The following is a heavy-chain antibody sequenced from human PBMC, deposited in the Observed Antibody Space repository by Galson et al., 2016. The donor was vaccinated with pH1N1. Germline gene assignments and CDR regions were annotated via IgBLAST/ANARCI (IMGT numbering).Heavy chain of an antibody. CDR1: GYTFTNYW. D-gene: IGHD6-13*01. CDR3: ARPQSLATPAFFFDS. J-gene: IGHJ4*02. CDR2: IYPGDSDA. Sequence: QSGAEVKKPGESLKISCRASGYTFTNYWIGWVRQVPGKGLEWMAIIYPGDSDARYSPSFQGRVTISADKSISTAYLHWSSLKASETAIYYCARPQSLATPAFFFDSWGRGTLVTVSS. V-gene: IGHV5-51*01.